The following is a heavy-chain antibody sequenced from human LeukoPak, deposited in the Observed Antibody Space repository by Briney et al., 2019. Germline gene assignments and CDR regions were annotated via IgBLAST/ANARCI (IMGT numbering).Heavy chain of an antibody. CDR1: GFAISSYW. CDR3: VKSDWFDP. V-gene: IGHV3-74*01. J-gene: IGHJ5*02. CDR2: VKYDGTVT. Sequence: GGSLRPSCAASGFAISSYWMSWVRQAPGKGLVWVARVKYDGTVTTYADFVKGRFTISKDSAKSTLYLQMNSLRAEDTGVYYCVKSDWFDPWGQGTLVTVSS.